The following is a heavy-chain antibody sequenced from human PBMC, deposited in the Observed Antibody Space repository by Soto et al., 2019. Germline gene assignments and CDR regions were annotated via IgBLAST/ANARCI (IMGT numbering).Heavy chain of an antibody. J-gene: IGHJ6*02. V-gene: IGHV3-23*01. CDR2: IGGAGNDI. CDR3: AKRFSDDWEAGMDV. CDR1: GFAFSNFH. D-gene: IGHD2-21*02. Sequence: GGSLRLSCAASGFAFSNFHMNWVRQAPGKGLQWVATIGGAGNDIHYADSVEGRFTVSRDNSKNTLHLQMDGLRDEDTAIYYCAKRFSDDWEAGMDVWCQGPTVTVPS.